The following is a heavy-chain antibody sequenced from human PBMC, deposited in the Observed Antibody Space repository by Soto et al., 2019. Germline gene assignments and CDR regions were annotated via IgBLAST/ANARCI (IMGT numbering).Heavy chain of an antibody. CDR3: ARGAAGRYYSDY. Sequence: EVQLVESGGGLVQPGGSLRLSCAASGFTFSSYWIHWVRQAPGKGLVWVSRINGDGRTTNYADSVKGQFAISRDNAKNTVYLQMNSLSAEDTAVYYCARGAAGRYYSDYWGQGTLVPVS. V-gene: IGHV3-74*01. D-gene: IGHD2-15*01. J-gene: IGHJ4*02. CDR2: INGDGRTT. CDR1: GFTFSSYW.